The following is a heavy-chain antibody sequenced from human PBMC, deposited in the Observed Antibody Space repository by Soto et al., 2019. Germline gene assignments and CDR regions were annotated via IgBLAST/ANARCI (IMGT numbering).Heavy chain of an antibody. CDR1: GFTFSSYA. J-gene: IGHJ6*02. V-gene: IGHV3-30-3*01. Sequence: GGSLRLSCAASGFTFSSYAMHWVRQAPGKGLEWVAVISYDGSNKYYADSVKGRFTISRDNSKNTLYLQMNSLRAEDTAVYYCARVWRPYHHYTFDKRRDYYYGMDVWGQGTTVTVSS. CDR3: ARVWRPYHHYTFDKRRDYYYGMDV. CDR2: ISYDGSNK. D-gene: IGHD2-2*02.